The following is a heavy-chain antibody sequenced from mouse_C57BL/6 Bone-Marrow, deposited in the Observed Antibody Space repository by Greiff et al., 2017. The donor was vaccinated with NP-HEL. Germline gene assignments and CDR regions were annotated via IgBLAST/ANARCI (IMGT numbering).Heavy chain of an antibody. J-gene: IGHJ3*01. CDR3: TTRSPIYYGNPAWFAY. Sequence: VQLQQSGAELVRPGASVKLSCTASGFNIKDDYMHWVKQRPEQGLEWIGWIDPENGDTEYASKFQGKATITADTSSNTAYLQLSSLTSEDTAVYYFTTRSPIYYGNPAWFAYWGQGTLVTVSA. D-gene: IGHD2-1*01. V-gene: IGHV14-4*01. CDR1: GFNIKDDY. CDR2: IDPENGDT.